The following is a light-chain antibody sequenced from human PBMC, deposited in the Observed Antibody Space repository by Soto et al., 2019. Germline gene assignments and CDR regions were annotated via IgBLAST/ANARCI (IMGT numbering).Light chain of an antibody. V-gene: IGKV3-15*01. CDR3: QQYNNWPRT. J-gene: IGKJ2*01. CDR2: GAS. CDR1: RSFSTG. Sequence: EIVMTQSPVTLSVSPGERATLPCRASRSFSTGLAWFQQKPGQAPRLLIYGASTRATGIPARFSGSGSGTEFTLTISSLQSEDFAVYYCQQYNNWPRTFGQGTKLEMK.